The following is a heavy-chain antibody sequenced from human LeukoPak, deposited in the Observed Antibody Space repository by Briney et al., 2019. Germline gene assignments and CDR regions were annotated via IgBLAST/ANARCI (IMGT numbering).Heavy chain of an antibody. CDR3: AKATMADYYYYYGMDV. V-gene: IGHV3-23*01. CDR1: GFTFSSYA. CDR2: ISGSGGST. J-gene: IGHJ6*02. D-gene: IGHD3-10*01. Sequence: PGGSLRLSCAASGFTFSSYAMSWVRQAPGKGLEWVSAISGSGGSTYYADSVKGRFTISRDNSKNTLYLQMNSLRAEDTAVYYCAKATMADYYYYYGMDVWGQGTTVTVSS.